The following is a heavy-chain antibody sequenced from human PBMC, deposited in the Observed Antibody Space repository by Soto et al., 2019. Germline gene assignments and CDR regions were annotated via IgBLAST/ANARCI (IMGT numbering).Heavy chain of an antibody. D-gene: IGHD3-16*01. Sequence: SETLSLTCTVPGGSISSGGYYWSWIRQHPGKGLEWIGYIYYSGSTYYNASLKSRVSISVDTSKNQFSLELSSVTAADTAVYYCARITSPDAFDIWGQGTMVTVSS. J-gene: IGHJ3*02. CDR1: GGSISSGGYY. V-gene: IGHV4-61*08. CDR2: IYYSGST. CDR3: ARITSPDAFDI.